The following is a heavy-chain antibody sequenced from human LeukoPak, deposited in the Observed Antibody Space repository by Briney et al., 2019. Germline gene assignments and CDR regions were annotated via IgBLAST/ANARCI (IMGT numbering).Heavy chain of an antibody. CDR3: ARQTAMGRSGDY. V-gene: IGHV5-51*01. J-gene: IGHJ4*02. CDR1: GYSFTSYW. CDR2: IDPSDSET. Sequence: GESLKISCKASGYSFTSYWIGWVRQMPGKGLEWMGIIDPSDSETRYTPSFQGRVTISVDKSLTTAYPQWNSLKASDTAMYYCARQTAMGRSGDYWGQGTLVTVSS. D-gene: IGHD5-18*01.